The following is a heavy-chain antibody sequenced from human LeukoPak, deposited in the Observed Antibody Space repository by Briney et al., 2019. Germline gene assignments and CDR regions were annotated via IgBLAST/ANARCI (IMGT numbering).Heavy chain of an antibody. CDR3: ARSDSGDF. J-gene: IGHJ4*02. V-gene: IGHV1-2*06. CDR1: GYTFTVYY. D-gene: IGHD1-26*01. CDR2: LNPNSGGT. Sequence: ASVIVSCKASGYTFTVYYIHWVRQAPGQGLEWMGRLNPNSGGTNYAQKFQDRVTMTRDTSTRTAYMELSRLRSDDTAVYYCARSDSGDFWGQGTLVTVSS.